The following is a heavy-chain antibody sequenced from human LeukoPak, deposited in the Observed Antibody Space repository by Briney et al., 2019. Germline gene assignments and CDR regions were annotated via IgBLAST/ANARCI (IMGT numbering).Heavy chain of an antibody. CDR2: FDPEDGET. V-gene: IGHV1-24*01. Sequence: GASVKVSCKVSGYTLTELSMHWVRQAPGKGLEGMGGFDPEDGETIYAQKFQGRGTMTEDTSTDTAYMELSSLRSEDTAVYYCATAPKYYYDSSGYYYSDYWGQGTLVTVSS. J-gene: IGHJ4*02. D-gene: IGHD3-22*01. CDR3: ATAPKYYYDSSGYYYSDY. CDR1: GYTLTELS.